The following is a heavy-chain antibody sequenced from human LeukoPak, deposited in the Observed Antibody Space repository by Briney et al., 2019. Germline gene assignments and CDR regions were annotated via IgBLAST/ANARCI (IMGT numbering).Heavy chain of an antibody. D-gene: IGHD3-10*01. J-gene: IGHJ6*03. V-gene: IGHV3-53*01. Sequence: PGGSLRLSCVASGFTVSSNYMSWVRQAPGKGLEWVSVIYSGGSTYYADSVKGRFTISRDNSKNTLYLQMNSLRAEDTAVYYCASGSGSYRTPYYYMDVSGTGTTVTVSS. CDR2: IYSGGST. CDR3: ASGSGSYRTPYYYMDV. CDR1: GFTVSSNY.